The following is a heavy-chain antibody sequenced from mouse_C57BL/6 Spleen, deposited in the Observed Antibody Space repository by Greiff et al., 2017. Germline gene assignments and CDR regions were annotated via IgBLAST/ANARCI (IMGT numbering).Heavy chain of an antibody. J-gene: IGHJ3*01. D-gene: IGHD1-1*01. CDR2: IDPANGNT. CDR3: ARSSYCYGGEFAY. Sequence: VQLQQSVAELVRPGASVKLSCKASGFNIKNTYMHWVKQRPEQGLEWIGRIDPANGNTKYAPKFKGKATITADTSSNTAYLQLSSLTSEDTAIYYCARSSYCYGGEFAYWGQGTMVTVSA. V-gene: IGHV14-3*01. CDR1: GFNIKNTY.